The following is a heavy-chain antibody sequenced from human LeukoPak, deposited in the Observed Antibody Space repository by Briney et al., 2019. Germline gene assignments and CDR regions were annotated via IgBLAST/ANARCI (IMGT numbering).Heavy chain of an antibody. V-gene: IGHV6-1*01. Sequence: SQTLSLTCAISGDSVSSNSAAWNWIRQSPSCGLEWLGSTYLRSKWYNDYAVSVKSRIPTNPDTSKSQFSRQLNSVTPEDTAVYYCAREGRAGQPPLTYWGQGTLVTVSS. J-gene: IGHJ4*02. CDR2: TYLRSKWYN. CDR3: AREGRAGQPPLTY. CDR1: GDSVSSNSAA. D-gene: IGHD1-26*01.